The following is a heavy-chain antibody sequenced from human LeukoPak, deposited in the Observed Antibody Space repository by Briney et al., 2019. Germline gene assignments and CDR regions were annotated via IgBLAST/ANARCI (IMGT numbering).Heavy chain of an antibody. CDR2: IYTSGST. CDR1: GGSISSYY. D-gene: IGHD3-22*01. V-gene: IGHV4-4*07. Sequence: SETLSLTCTVSGGSISSYYWSWIRQPAGKGLEWIGRIYTSGSTNYNPSLKSRVTMSVDTSKNQFSLKLSSVTAADTSVYYCARDHVQYYLDSSGYYSCWFDLWGQGNLVSVST. CDR3: ARDHVQYYLDSSGYYSCWFDL. J-gene: IGHJ5*02.